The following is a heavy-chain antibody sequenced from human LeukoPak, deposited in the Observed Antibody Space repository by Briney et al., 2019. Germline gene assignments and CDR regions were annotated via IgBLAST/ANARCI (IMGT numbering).Heavy chain of an antibody. CDR2: ISYSGTT. D-gene: IGHD6-19*01. J-gene: IGHJ4*02. CDR1: GGSISSYY. V-gene: IGHV4-59*01. CDR3: ARAVSGRFDY. Sequence: KASETLSLTCTVSGGSISSYYWSWIRQPPGMGLEWIGYISYSGTTNYNPSLESRVTISVDTSKNQFSLKLTSVTAADTAMYYCARAVSGRFDYWGQGTLVTVSS.